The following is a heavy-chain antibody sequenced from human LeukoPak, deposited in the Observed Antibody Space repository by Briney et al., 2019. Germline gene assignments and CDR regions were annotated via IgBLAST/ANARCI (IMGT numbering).Heavy chain of an antibody. CDR2: ISSSGSTI. V-gene: IGHV3-48*03. Sequence: GGPLRLSCAASGFTFSSYEMNWVRQAPGKGLEWVSYISSSGSTIYYADSVKGRFTISRDNAKNSLYLQMNSLRAEDTAVYYCARALGGELPPFDCWGQGTLVTVSS. J-gene: IGHJ4*02. D-gene: IGHD1-7*01. CDR3: ARALGGELPPFDC. CDR1: GFTFSSYE.